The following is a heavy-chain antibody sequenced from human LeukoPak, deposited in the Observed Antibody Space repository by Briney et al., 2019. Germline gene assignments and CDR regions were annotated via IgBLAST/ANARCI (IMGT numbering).Heavy chain of an antibody. V-gene: IGHV4-34*01. CDR3: ARGRGRWVTTGWFDP. Sequence: SETLSLTCAVYGGSFSGYYWSRIRQPPGKGLEWIGEINHSGSTNYNPSLKSRVTISVDTSKNQFSLKLSSVTAADTAVYYCARGRGRWVTTGWFDPWGQGTLVTVSS. J-gene: IGHJ5*02. D-gene: IGHD4-17*01. CDR2: INHSGST. CDR1: GGSFSGYY.